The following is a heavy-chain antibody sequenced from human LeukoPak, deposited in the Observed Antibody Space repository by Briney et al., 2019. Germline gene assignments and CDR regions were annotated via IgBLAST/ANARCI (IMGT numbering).Heavy chain of an antibody. CDR3: ARDGTYYYGSGSYDWEIVFDY. D-gene: IGHD3-10*01. J-gene: IGHJ4*02. CDR1: GFTFSSYS. CDR2: ISSSSSYI. Sequence: GGSLRLSCAASGFTFSSYSMNWVRQAPGEGLEWVSSISSSSSYIYYADSVKGRFTIYRDNTKNSLYLQMNSLRAEDTAVYYCARDGTYYYGSGSYDWEIVFDYWGQGTLVTVSS. V-gene: IGHV3-21*01.